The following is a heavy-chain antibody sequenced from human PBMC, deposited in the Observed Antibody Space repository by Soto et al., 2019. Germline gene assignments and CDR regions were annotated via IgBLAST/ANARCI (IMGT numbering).Heavy chain of an antibody. V-gene: IGHV4-34*01. CDR2: INHSGST. CDR1: GGSFSGYY. CDR3: ARVSYYYDSSGYYYVTLTEYGMDV. D-gene: IGHD3-22*01. J-gene: IGHJ6*02. Sequence: KPSETLSLTCAVYGGSFSGYYWSWIRQPPGKGLEWIGEINHSGSTNYNPSLKSRVTISVDTSKNQFSLKLSSVTAADTAVYYCARVSYYYDSSGYYYVTLTEYGMDVWGQGTTVTVSS.